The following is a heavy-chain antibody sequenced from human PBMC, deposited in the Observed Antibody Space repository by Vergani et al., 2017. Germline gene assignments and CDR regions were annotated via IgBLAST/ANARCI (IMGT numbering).Heavy chain of an antibody. V-gene: IGHV4-34*01. CDR1: GGSFSGYY. Sequence: QVQLQQWGAGLLKPSETLSLTCAVYGGSFSGYYWGWIRQPPGKGLEWIGSIHHSGTTYYNPSLRSRVTISVDTPKNEFSLKVNSVTAADTAVYYCARGSGYSSGWNFFDPWGQGILVIVSS. CDR2: IHHSGTT. J-gene: IGHJ5*02. CDR3: ARGSGYSSGWNFFDP. D-gene: IGHD5-18*01.